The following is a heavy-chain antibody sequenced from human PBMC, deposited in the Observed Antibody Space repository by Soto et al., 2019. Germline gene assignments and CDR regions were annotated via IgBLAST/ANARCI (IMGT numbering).Heavy chain of an antibody. J-gene: IGHJ3*02. CDR1: GGSISSYY. CDR2: IYYSGST. D-gene: IGHD4-17*01. CDR3: ARCYGGAFDI. V-gene: IGHV4-59*08. Sequence: SETLSLTCTVSGGSISSYYWSWIRQPPGKGLEWIGYIYYSGSTNYNPSLKSRVTISVDTSKNQFSLKLSSVTAADTAVYYCARCYGGAFDIWGQGTMVTVSS.